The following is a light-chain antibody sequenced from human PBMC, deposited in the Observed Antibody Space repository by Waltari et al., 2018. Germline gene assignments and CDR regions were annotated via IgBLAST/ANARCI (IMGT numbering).Light chain of an antibody. CDR2: EVS. CDR1: SRDVGSSNL. CDR3: CSFAGSLYV. Sequence: QSALTQPPSAYGSPGQSGTISCTASSRDVGSSNLVSWYQQRPGRAPKLMIYEVSKRPSGVPDRFSGSKSGNTASLTVSGLQAEDEGDYYCCSFAGSLYVFGTATKVTVL. V-gene: IGLV2-8*01. J-gene: IGLJ1*01.